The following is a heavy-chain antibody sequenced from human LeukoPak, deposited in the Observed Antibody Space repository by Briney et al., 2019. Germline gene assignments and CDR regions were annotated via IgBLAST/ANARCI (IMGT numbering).Heavy chain of an antibody. D-gene: IGHD3-22*01. V-gene: IGHV4-30-2*01. CDR2: IYRSGTT. CDR3: ARANYYYDSSGYYYNYYFDS. J-gene: IGHJ4*02. CDR1: GDSSSSGSFA. Sequence: SETLSLTCGVSGDSSSSGSFAWSWIRQPPGKGLEWIGYIYRSGTTHYNPSLKSRVTISADRSKNQFSLRLSSMTAADRAVYYCARANYYYDSSGYYYNYYFDSWGQGALVTVSS.